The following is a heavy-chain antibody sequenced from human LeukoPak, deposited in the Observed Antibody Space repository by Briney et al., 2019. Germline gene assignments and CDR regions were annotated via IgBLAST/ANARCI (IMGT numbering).Heavy chain of an antibody. CDR1: GYTFTGYY. V-gene: IGHV1-2*02. CDR3: ARAPTVTTGDY. D-gene: IGHD4-17*01. J-gene: IGHJ4*02. CDR2: INPNSGGT. Sequence: ASVKVPCKASGYTFTGYYMHWVRQAPGQGLEWMGWINPNSGGTNYAQKFQGRVTMTRDTSISTAYMELSRLRSDDTAVYCCARAPTVTTGDYWGQGTLVTVSS.